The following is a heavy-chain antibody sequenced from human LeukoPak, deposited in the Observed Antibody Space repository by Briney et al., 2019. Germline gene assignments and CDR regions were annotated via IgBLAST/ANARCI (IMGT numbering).Heavy chain of an antibody. CDR3: ARFGSGYYH. CDR2: VYYSGST. Sequence: SETLSLTCTVSGGSINRSSYHWGWLRQPPGTGLEWIGSVYYSGSTYYNPSLKSRVTISVDTSKNQFSLKLSSVTAADTAVYYCARFGSGYYHWGQGTLVTVSS. J-gene: IGHJ5*02. V-gene: IGHV4-39*07. D-gene: IGHD3-22*01. CDR1: GGSINRSSYH.